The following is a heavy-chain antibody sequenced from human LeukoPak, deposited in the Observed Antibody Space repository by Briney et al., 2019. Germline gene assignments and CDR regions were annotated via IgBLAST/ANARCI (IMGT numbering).Heavy chain of an antibody. D-gene: IGHD2-8*01. CDR2: IYHSGST. Sequence: KPSETLSLTCTVSGGSISSSSYYCGWIRQPRGKGLEWIGSIYHSGSTYYNPSLKSRVTLSVETSKNQFSLKLSSVTAADTAVYYCAGSTYDNWFDPWGQGTLVTVSS. V-gene: IGHV4-39*01. CDR3: AGSTYDNWFDP. J-gene: IGHJ5*02. CDR1: GGSISSSSYY.